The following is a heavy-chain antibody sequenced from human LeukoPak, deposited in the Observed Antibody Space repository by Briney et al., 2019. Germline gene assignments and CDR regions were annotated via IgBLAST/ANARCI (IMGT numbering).Heavy chain of an antibody. CDR2: IKQDGSEK. V-gene: IGHV3-7*04. Sequence: PGGTLRLSCAASGFTFRRYGMSWVRQAPGKGLEWVANIKQDGSEKYYVDSVKGRFTISRDNAKNSLYLQMNSLRAEDTAVYYCARGIVATIFDYYYYYMDVWGKGTTVTVSS. CDR3: ARGIVATIFDYYYYYMDV. CDR1: GFTFRRYG. J-gene: IGHJ6*03. D-gene: IGHD5-12*01.